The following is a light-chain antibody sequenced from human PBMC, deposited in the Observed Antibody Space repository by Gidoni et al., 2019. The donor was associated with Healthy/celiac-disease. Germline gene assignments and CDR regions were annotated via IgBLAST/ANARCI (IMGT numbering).Light chain of an antibody. J-gene: IGKJ4*01. CDR3: QKYNSAPLT. CDR2: AAS. Sequence: DIQMTQSPSSLSASVGDRVTITCRASQGISTYLAWYQQKPGKVPKLLIYAASTLQSGFPSRFSGSGSGTDFTRTISSLQPEDVATYYCQKYNSAPLTFGGGTKVEIK. CDR1: QGISTY. V-gene: IGKV1-27*01.